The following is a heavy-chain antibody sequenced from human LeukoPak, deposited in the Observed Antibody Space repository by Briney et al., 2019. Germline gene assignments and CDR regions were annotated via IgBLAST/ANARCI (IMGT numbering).Heavy chain of an antibody. Sequence: SETLSLTCTVSGGSISSYYWSWIRQPPGKGLEWIGYIYYSGSTNYNPSLKSRVTISVDTSKNQFSLKLSSVTAADTAVYYCARLLADYYDSMGAFDIWGQGTMVTVSS. CDR2: IYYSGST. V-gene: IGHV4-59*01. CDR3: ARLLADYYDSMGAFDI. J-gene: IGHJ3*02. CDR1: GGSISSYY. D-gene: IGHD3-22*01.